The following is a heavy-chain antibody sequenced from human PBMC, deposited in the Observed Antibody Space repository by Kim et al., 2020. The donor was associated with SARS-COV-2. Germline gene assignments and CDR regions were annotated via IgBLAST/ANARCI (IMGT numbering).Heavy chain of an antibody. V-gene: IGHV1-24*01. CDR3: AVAPDAGSAGPKLRYFD. D-gene: IGHD3-9*01. Sequence: ASVKVSCKVSGYTLTELSMHWVRQAPGKGLEWMGGFDPEDGETIYAQKFQGRVTMTEDTSTDTAYMELSSLRSEDTAVYYCAVAPDAGSAGPKLRYFDRGQGTLVTVSS. CDR1: GYTLTELS. J-gene: IGHJ4*02. CDR2: FDPEDGET.